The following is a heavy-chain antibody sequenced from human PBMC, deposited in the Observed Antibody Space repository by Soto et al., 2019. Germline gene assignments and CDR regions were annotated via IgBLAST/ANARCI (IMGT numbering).Heavy chain of an antibody. J-gene: IGHJ6*02. V-gene: IGHV4-4*07. CDR1: GGSISSYY. CDR2: IYSSGRT. D-gene: IGHD6-13*01. Sequence: QVKLLESGPGLAKPSETLSLTCSVSGGSISSYYWNWIRQSAGKGLEWIGRIYSSGRTNYNPSLPSRVTMSVDTSKRQFSLKLSSVTAADTAVYYCARGAAAGVDYGMDAWGQGTTVTFSS. CDR3: ARGAAAGVDYGMDA.